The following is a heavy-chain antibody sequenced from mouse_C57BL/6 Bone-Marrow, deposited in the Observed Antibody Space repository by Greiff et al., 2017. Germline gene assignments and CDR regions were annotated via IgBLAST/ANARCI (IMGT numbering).Heavy chain of an antibody. J-gene: IGHJ4*01. Sequence: VQLQQSGAELVRPGASVKLSCTASGFNIKDYYMHWVKQRPEQGLEWIGRIDPEDGDTEYASKFQGKATMTADTSSNTAYLQLRSLTSEDTAVYYCTAYYCGSSLYYYAMDYWGQGTSVTVSS. D-gene: IGHD1-1*01. CDR1: GFNIKDYY. V-gene: IGHV14-1*01. CDR3: TAYYCGSSLYYYAMDY. CDR2: IDPEDGDT.